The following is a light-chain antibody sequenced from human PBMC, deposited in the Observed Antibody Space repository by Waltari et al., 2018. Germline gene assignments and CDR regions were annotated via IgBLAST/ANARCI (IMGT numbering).Light chain of an antibody. CDR3: QQYNNFLSLT. Sequence: DIQMTQSPSALSASIGDRVTITCRASQSVRTSLAWYQQKPGTAPKLLIYKASTLESGVPSRFSGSGSGTEFTLTISSLQPDDFANYYCQQYNNFLSLTFGGGTKVEIK. J-gene: IGKJ4*01. V-gene: IGKV1-5*03. CDR2: KAS. CDR1: QSVRTS.